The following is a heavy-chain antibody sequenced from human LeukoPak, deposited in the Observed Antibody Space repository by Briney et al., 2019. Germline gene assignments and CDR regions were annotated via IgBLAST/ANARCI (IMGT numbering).Heavy chain of an antibody. D-gene: IGHD7-27*01. CDR1: GGSFSGYY. CDR3: ARGRQDTGAARRLYYYYYYYMDV. J-gene: IGHJ6*03. Sequence: PSETLSLTCAVYGGSFSGYYWSWIRQPPGKGLEWIGEINHSGSTNYNPSLKSRVTISVDTSKNQFSLKLSSVTAADTAVYYCARGRQDTGAARRLYYYYYYYMDVWGKGTTVTVSS. V-gene: IGHV4-34*01. CDR2: INHSGST.